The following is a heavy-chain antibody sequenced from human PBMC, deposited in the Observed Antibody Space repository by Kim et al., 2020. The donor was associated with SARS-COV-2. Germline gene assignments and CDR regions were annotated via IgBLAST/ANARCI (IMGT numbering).Heavy chain of an antibody. V-gene: IGHV3-7*01. J-gene: IGHJ6*02. D-gene: IGHD3-3*01. CDR3: ARGPRYYDLWSGPHYYVWTS. CDR2: IKEDGSEK. CDR1: GFTFSTYW. Sequence: GGSLRLSCAASGFTFSTYWITWVRQAPGKGLEWVANIKEDGSEKFYVDPVRGRFTISRDNTKNSLYLQMNSLRAEDTAVYYCARGPRYYDLWSGPHYYVWTSGAKGPRSPSP.